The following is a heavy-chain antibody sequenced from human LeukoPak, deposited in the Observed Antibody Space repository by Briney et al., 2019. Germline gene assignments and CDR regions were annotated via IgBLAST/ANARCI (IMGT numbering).Heavy chain of an antibody. J-gene: IGHJ6*03. V-gene: IGHV1-69*04. Sequence: GASVKVSCKASGGTFSGYAISWVRQAPGQGLEWMGRIIPILGIANYAQKFQGRVTITADKSTSTAYMELSSLRSEDTAVYYCARNAGVPAAIMEIPYYYYYYYMDVWGKGTTVTVSS. CDR1: GGTFSGYA. CDR3: ARNAGVPAAIMEIPYYYYYYYMDV. D-gene: IGHD2-2*02. CDR2: IIPILGIA.